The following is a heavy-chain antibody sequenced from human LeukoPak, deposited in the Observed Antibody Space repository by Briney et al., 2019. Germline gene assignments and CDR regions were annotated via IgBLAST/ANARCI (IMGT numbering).Heavy chain of an antibody. CDR3: AKHRFESGGYHSTD. CDR1: GFTFNYVW. J-gene: IGHJ4*02. D-gene: IGHD3-22*01. CDR2: IRSRTDGGTT. Sequence: PGGSLRLSCAASGFTFNYVWMNWVRQVPGKGLEWVGRIRSRTDGGTTDYAAPVKGRFTISRDNSKNTLYLQMNSLRDEDTAVYYCAKHRFESGGYHSTDWGQGTLVTVSS. V-gene: IGHV3-15*07.